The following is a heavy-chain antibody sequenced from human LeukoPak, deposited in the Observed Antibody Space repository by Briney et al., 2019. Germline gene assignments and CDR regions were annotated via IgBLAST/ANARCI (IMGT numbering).Heavy chain of an antibody. J-gene: IGHJ4*02. D-gene: IGHD6-19*01. CDR1: GGSISSSSYY. CDR2: IYYSGST. CDR3: ARHVAHLSTPSIAVAGESDY. V-gene: IGHV4-39*01. Sequence: PSETLSLTCTASGGSISSSSYYWGWIGPPPRKGLDWIGSIYYSGSTYYNPSLKSRVTISVDTSKNQFSLKLSSVTAADTAVYYCARHVAHLSTPSIAVAGESDYWGQGTLVTVSS.